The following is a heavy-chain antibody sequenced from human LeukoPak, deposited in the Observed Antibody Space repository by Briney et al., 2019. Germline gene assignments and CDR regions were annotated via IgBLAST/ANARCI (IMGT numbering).Heavy chain of an antibody. CDR2: VSGSAAAT. CDR3: AKLSSSWYNDY. Sequence: GGSLRLSCAASGFSFSSCAMNWVRQAPGEGLEWVSTVSGSAAATYYADSVKGRFTISRDNSKNTLYLQMNSLRAEDTAVYYCAKLSSSWYNDYWGQGTLVTVSS. CDR1: GFSFSSCA. V-gene: IGHV3-23*01. D-gene: IGHD6-13*01. J-gene: IGHJ4*02.